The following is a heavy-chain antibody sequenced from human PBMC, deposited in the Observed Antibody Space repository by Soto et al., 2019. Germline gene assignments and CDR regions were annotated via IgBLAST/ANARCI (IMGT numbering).Heavy chain of an antibody. V-gene: IGHV3-9*01. CDR1: GFTFDDYA. CDR2: ISWNSGSI. J-gene: IGHJ6*03. D-gene: IGHD2-15*01. CDR3: AKETPDYYYYMDV. Sequence: DVQLVESGGGLVQPGRSLRLSCAASGFTFDDYAMHWVRQAPGKGLEWVSGISWNSGSIGYADSVKGRFTISRDNAKNSLYLQMNSLRAEDTALYYCAKETPDYYYYMDVWGKGTTVTVSS.